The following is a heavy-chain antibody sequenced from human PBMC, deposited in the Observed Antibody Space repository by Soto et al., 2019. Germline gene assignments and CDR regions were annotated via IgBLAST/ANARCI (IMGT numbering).Heavy chain of an antibody. Sequence: PSETLSLTCTVSGGSISSYYWSWIRQPPGKGLEWIGYIYYSGSTNYNPSLKSRVTISVDTSKNQFSLKLSSVTAADTAVYYCVGSPRMVRGGFDYWGQGTLVTVPS. V-gene: IGHV4-59*01. CDR2: IYYSGST. CDR3: VGSPRMVRGGFDY. D-gene: IGHD3-10*01. J-gene: IGHJ4*02. CDR1: GGSISSYY.